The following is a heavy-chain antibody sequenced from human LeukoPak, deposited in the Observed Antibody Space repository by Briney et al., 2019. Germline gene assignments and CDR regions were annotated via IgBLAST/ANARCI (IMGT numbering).Heavy chain of an antibody. Sequence: ASVKVSCKASGYTFTSYGISWVRQAPGQGLEWMGWISAYNGNTNYAQKLQGRVTMTTDTSTSTAYMELRSLRSDDTAVYYCARSRDDSITMIVAGPFDDIWGQGTMVTVSS. D-gene: IGHD3-22*01. V-gene: IGHV1-18*01. CDR3: ARSRDDSITMIVAGPFDDI. J-gene: IGHJ3*02. CDR1: GYTFTSYG. CDR2: ISAYNGNT.